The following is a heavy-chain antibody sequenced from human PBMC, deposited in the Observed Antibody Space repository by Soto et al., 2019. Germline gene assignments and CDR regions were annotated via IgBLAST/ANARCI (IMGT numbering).Heavy chain of an antibody. J-gene: IGHJ6*03. CDR2: IIPILGIA. CDR3: ARVGRDYGDYNYYYYYMDV. V-gene: IGHV1-69*02. Sequence: SVKVSCKASGGTFSSYTISWVRQAPGQGLEWMGRIIPILGIANYAQKFQGRVTITADKSTSTAYMELSSLRSEDTAVYYCARVGRDYGDYNYYYYYMDVWGKGTTVTVSS. CDR1: GGTFSSYT. D-gene: IGHD4-17*01.